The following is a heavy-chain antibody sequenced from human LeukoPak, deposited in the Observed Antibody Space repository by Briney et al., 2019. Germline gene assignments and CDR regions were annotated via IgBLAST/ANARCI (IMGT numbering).Heavy chain of an antibody. J-gene: IGHJ4*02. CDR2: MNPNSGNT. V-gene: IGHV1-8*01. CDR1: GYTFTSYD. CDR3: ASRAPGYFDWLSGFDY. Sequence: ASVKVSCKASGYTFTSYDINWVRQATGQGLEWMGWMNPNSGNTGYAQKFQGRVTMTRNTSISTAYMELSSLRSEDTAVYYCASRAPGYFDWLSGFDYWGQGTLVTVSS. D-gene: IGHD3-9*01.